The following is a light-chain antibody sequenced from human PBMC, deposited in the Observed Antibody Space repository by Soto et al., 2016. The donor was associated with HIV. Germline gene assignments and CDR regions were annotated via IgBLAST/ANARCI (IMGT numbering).Light chain of an antibody. CDR3: MQALQTPKT. CDR2: LGS. V-gene: IGKV2-28*01. CDR1: QSLLHRNGYDY. Sequence: DIVMTQSPLSLPVTPGEPASISCRSSQSLLHRNGYDYLNWYLQKPGQSPQLLIYLGSNRASGVPDRFSGAGSGTDFALKISRVEAGDVGIYYCMQALQTPKTFGQGTKVEIK. J-gene: IGKJ1*01.